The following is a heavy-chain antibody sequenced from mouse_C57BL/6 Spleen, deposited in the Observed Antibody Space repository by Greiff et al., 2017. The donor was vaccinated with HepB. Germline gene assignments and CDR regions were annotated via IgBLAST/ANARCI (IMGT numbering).Heavy chain of an antibody. D-gene: IGHD4-1*01. CDR3: ARGETGTFDY. Sequence: QVQLKESGPELVKPGASVKISCKASGYAFSSSWMNWVKQRPGKGLEWIGRIYPGDGDTNYNGKFKGKATLTADKSSSTAYMQLSSLTSEDSAVYFCARGETGTFDYWGQGTTLTVSS. J-gene: IGHJ2*01. V-gene: IGHV1-82*01. CDR1: GYAFSSSW. CDR2: IYPGDGDT.